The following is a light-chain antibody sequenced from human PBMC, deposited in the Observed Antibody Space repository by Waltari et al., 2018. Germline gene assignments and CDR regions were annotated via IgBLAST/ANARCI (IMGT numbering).Light chain of an antibody. CDR3: QQCNTLLFA. Sequence: DIQMTQSPSSVSASVGDTVTITCRASQSISAWLAWYQQKPGKAPKLLISAAFNLQSGVPSRFSGSRSGTDFSLTISSLQPEDFATYYCQQCNTLLFAFGGGTTVEIK. V-gene: IGKV1D-12*01. CDR1: QSISAW. J-gene: IGKJ4*01. CDR2: AAF.